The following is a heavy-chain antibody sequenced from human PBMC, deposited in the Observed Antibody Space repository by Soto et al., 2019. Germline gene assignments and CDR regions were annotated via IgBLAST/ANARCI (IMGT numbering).Heavy chain of an antibody. D-gene: IGHD6-19*01. CDR2: IKQDGSEK. CDR1: GFTFSSYW. V-gene: IGHV3-7*05. J-gene: IGHJ6*02. CDR3: AREGEQWLIFDGMDV. Sequence: GGSLRLSCAASGFTFSSYWMSWVRQAPGKGLEWVANIKQDGSEKYYVDSVKGRFTISRDNAKNSLYLQMNSLRAEDMAVYYCAREGEQWLIFDGMDVWGQGTTVTVSS.